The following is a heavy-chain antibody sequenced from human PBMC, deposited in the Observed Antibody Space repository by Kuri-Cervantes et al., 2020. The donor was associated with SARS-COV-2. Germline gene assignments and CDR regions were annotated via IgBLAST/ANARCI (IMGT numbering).Heavy chain of an antibody. CDR2: ISGGST. D-gene: IGHD3-9*01. V-gene: IGHV3-38-3*01. CDR1: GFTVSSNE. J-gene: IGHJ6*03. Sequence: GESLKISCAASGFTVSSNEMSWVRQAPGKGLEWVSSISGGSTYYADSRKGRFTISRDNAKNSLYLQMNSLRAEDTAVYYCARRHDTSLIYYYMDVWGKGTTVTVSS. CDR3: ARRHDTSLIYYYMDV.